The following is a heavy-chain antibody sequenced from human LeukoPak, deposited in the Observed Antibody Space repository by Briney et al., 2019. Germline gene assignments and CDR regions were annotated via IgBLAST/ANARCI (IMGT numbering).Heavy chain of an antibody. CDR2: IYYSGST. D-gene: IGHD2-15*01. CDR3: VGCSGGSRYSSGMDV. V-gene: IGHV4-59*08. Sequence: SETLSLTCTVSGGSNSSYYWSWIRQPPGKGLEWIGYIYYSGSTNYNPSLKSRVTISVDTSKNQFSLKLSSVTAADTAVYYCVGCSGGSRYSSGMDVWGQGTTVTVSS. CDR1: GGSNSSYY. J-gene: IGHJ6*02.